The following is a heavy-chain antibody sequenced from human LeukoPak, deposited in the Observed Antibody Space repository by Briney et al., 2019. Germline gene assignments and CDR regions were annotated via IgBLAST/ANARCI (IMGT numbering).Heavy chain of an antibody. CDR1: GGPFSGYY. CDR3: ARDPQSGYSSGWYVGWFDP. Sequence: PSETLSLTCAVYGGPFSGYYWSWIRQPPGKGLEWIGEINHSGSTNYNPSLKSRVTISVDTSKNQFSLKLSSVTAADTAVYYCARDPQSGYSSGWYVGWFDPWGQGTLATVSS. J-gene: IGHJ5*02. V-gene: IGHV4-34*01. D-gene: IGHD6-19*01. CDR2: INHSGST.